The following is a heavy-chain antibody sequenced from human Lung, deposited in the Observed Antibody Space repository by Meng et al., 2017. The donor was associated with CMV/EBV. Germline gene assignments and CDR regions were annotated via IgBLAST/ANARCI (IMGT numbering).Heavy chain of an antibody. CDR3: AGRGGLHGGLYAGLFDP. V-gene: IGHV1-69*04. CDR2: MVPNVSKA. Sequence: FNSHASSWVRQDPGQGVEGEGRMVPNVSKAKYAEKFQGKITITTDKTTSTAYMELGNLESEGTAVYYWAGRGGLHGGLYAGLFDPWGQGTLVTVSS. J-gene: IGHJ5*02. D-gene: IGHD2-15*01. CDR1: FNSHA.